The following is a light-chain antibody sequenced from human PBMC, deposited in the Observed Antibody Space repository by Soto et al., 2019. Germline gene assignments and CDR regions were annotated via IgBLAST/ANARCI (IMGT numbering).Light chain of an antibody. J-gene: IGKJ1*01. Sequence: EIVMTQSPGTLSLSPGERATLSCRASQSVSSNLAWYQQIPGQAPRLLIYGASTRATGIPARFSGRGSGTEFTLAISSLQSEDFAVYYCQQYNYWPQPFGLGPKVDIK. CDR2: GAS. CDR3: QQYNYWPQP. V-gene: IGKV3-15*01. CDR1: QSVSSN.